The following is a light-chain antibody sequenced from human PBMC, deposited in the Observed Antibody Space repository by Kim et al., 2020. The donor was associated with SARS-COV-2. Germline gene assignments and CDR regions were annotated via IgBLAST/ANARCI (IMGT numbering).Light chain of an antibody. J-gene: IGKJ1*01. CDR3: KQYKPHS. V-gene: IGKV1-5*01. CDR1: QSISMW. Sequence: DIQMTQSPSTLSASVGDTVIITCRASQSISMWLAWYQQKPGKAPKLLIYDASNLESGVPSRFSGSGSGTDFTLTISSLQPDDFATYYCKQYKPHSFGEGTKVDIK. CDR2: DAS.